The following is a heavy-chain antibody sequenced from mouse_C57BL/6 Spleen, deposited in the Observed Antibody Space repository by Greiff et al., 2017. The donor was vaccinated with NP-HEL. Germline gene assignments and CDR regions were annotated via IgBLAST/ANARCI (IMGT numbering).Heavy chain of an antibody. Sequence: VQLQQSGPELVKPGASVKISCKASGYAFSSSWMNWVKQRPGKGLEWIGRIYPGDGDTNYNGKFKGKATLTADKSSSTAYMQLSSLTSEDSAVYFCARGRGLREFAYWGQGTLVTVSA. CDR2: IYPGDGDT. V-gene: IGHV1-82*01. CDR1: GYAFSSSW. D-gene: IGHD2-4*01. CDR3: ARGRGLREFAY. J-gene: IGHJ3*01.